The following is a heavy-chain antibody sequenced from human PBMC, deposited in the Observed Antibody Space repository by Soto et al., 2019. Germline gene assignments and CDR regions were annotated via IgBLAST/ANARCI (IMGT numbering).Heavy chain of an antibody. V-gene: IGHV3-30*18. CDR2: ISYDGRNS. Sequence: QVQLVESGGGVVQPGGSLRLACAASGFTFSNYGMHWVRQAPGKGLEWVAVISYDGRNSYYADSVQGRFTISRDNSNNAVYVHSNRPRAEDTAIYYCAKEQVRGATAIVLDGRDVWGQGTTDTISS. D-gene: IGHD6-25*01. CDR3: AKEQVRGATAIVLDGRDV. J-gene: IGHJ6*02. CDR1: GFTFSNYG.